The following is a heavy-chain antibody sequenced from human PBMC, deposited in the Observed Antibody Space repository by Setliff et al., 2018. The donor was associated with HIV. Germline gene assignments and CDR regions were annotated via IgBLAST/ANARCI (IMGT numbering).Heavy chain of an antibody. V-gene: IGHV4-38-2*02. D-gene: IGHD6-13*01. CDR2: ISLSGST. J-gene: IGHJ5*02. CDR1: GYSLSSASY. Sequence: SETLSLTCSVFGYSLSSASYWGWIRQSPEKGLEWIGSISLSGSTYYNPSLQSRVTISIDMSKNHFSLNLKSVTAADTAIYYCARGLTAPAAAGSWGQGMLVTVSS. CDR3: ARGLTAPAAAGS.